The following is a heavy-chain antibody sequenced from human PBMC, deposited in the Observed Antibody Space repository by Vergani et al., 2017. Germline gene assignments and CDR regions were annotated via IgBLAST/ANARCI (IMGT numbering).Heavy chain of an antibody. J-gene: IGHJ4*02. CDR2: IKQDGSEK. D-gene: IGHD3-9*01. CDR1: GFTFSSYW. V-gene: IGHV3-7*01. CDR3: ARDGHDMLTGYQYYFDY. Sequence: EVQLVESGGGLVQPGGSLRLSCAASGFTFSSYWMSWVRQAPGKGLEWVANIKQDGSEKYYVDSVKGRFTISRDNAKNSLYLQMNSLRAEDTAVYYCARDGHDMLTGYQYYFDYWGQGTLVTVSS.